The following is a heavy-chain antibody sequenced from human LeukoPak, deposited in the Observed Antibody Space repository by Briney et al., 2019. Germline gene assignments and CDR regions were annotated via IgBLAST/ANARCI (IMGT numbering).Heavy chain of an antibody. CDR2: ISSSSSTI. Sequence: GGSLRLSCAASGFTFSSFSMGWVRQAPGKGLEWVSYISSSSSTIYYADSVKGRFTISRDNAKNSLYLQMHSLRDEDTAVYYCARDYTYRSSSIIDYWGQGTLVTVSS. CDR3: ARDYTYRSSSIIDY. CDR1: GFTFSSFS. V-gene: IGHV3-48*02. J-gene: IGHJ4*02. D-gene: IGHD6-6*01.